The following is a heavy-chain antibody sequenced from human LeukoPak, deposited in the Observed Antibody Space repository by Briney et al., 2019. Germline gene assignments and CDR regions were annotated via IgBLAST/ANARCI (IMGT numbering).Heavy chain of an antibody. J-gene: IGHJ4*02. Sequence: GGSLRLSCAASGFTVSSNYMSWVRQAPGKGLEWVSLIYNGGSTYYADSVKGRFTISRDNSKNTLYLQMNSLRAEDTAVYYCARGPGGRYYYDSSGYPIVYWGQGTLVTVSS. CDR2: IYNGGST. CDR1: GFTVSSNY. CDR3: ARGPGGRYYYDSSGYPIVY. D-gene: IGHD3-22*01. V-gene: IGHV3-53*01.